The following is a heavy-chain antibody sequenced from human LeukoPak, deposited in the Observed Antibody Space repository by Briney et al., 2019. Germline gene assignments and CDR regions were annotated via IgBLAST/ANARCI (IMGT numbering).Heavy chain of an antibody. CDR3: ARDGVVPAAYYYYGMDV. V-gene: IGHV4-39*02. J-gene: IGHJ6*02. D-gene: IGHD2-2*01. CDR2: ISYTGST. Sequence: SETLSLTCTVSGGSISTSSYSWGWIRQPPGKGLEWIGSISYTGSTYYNPSLKSRVTISVDTSKNQFSLKLSSVTAADTAVYYCARDGVVPAAYYYYGMDVWGQGTTVTVSS. CDR1: GGSISTSSYS.